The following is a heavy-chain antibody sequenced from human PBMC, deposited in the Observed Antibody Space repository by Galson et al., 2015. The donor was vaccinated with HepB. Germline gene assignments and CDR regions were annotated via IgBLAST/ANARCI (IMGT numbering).Heavy chain of an antibody. Sequence: SETLSLTCTVSGGSISSYYWSWIRQPPGKGLEWIGYIYYSGSTNYNPSLKSRVTISVDTSKNQFSLKLSSVTAADTAVYYCVRQRLAETYNWFDPWGQGTLVTVSS. D-gene: IGHD6-13*01. CDR1: GGSISSYY. CDR2: IYYSGST. J-gene: IGHJ5*02. CDR3: VRQRLAETYNWFDP. V-gene: IGHV4-59*08.